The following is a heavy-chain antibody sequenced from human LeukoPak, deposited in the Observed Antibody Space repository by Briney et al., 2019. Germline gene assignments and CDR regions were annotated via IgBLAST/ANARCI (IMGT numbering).Heavy chain of an antibody. J-gene: IGHJ4*02. D-gene: IGHD6-6*01. CDR3: ARRKGSSPYYFDY. CDR1: GRSISSYY. Sequence: PSDTLSLTCTVSGRSISSYYWSWLRQPPGKGLEWIGYIYYSGSTNYNPSLKSRVTISVDTSKNQFSLKLSSVTAADTAVYYCARRKGSSPYYFDYWGQGTLVTVSS. V-gene: IGHV4-59*07. CDR2: IYYSGST.